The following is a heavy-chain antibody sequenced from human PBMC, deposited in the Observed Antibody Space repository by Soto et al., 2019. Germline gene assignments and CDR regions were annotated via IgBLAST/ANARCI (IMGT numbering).Heavy chain of an antibody. D-gene: IGHD5-12*01. CDR1: GYTFTNYA. CDR2: INAGNGKT. CDR3: AGGIGVPTPADYYFNS. V-gene: IGHV1-3*01. Sequence: ASVKVSCKASGYTFTNYAIHWVRQDPGQRLEWMGWINAGNGKTKYSQNFQGRVTITRDTSASIVHMEVKSLRSEDTALYYCAGGIGVPTPADYYFNSWGKANRVTFAS. J-gene: IGHJ4*02.